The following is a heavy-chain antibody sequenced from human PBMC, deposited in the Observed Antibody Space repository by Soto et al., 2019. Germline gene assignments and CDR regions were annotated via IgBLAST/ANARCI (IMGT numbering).Heavy chain of an antibody. J-gene: IGHJ6*02. CDR2: ISYDGSNK. D-gene: IGHD2-2*01. Sequence: RRLSCAASGFTFSTYGMHWVRQAPGRGLEWVAVISYDGSNKYYADSVKGRFTISRDNSKNTLYLQMNSLRSEDTAVYYCAKDRVVVVPAANWNYGMDVWGQGTTITVSS. V-gene: IGHV3-30*18. CDR1: GFTFSTYG. CDR3: AKDRVVVVPAANWNYGMDV.